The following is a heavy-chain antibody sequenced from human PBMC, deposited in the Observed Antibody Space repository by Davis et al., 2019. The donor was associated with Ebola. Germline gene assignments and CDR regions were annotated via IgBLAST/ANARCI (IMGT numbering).Heavy chain of an antibody. J-gene: IGHJ4*02. CDR2: IYYSGST. D-gene: IGHD4-17*01. CDR3: ARGTVTVLGY. Sequence: SETLSLTCTVSGGSISSYYWGWIRQPPGKGLEWIGSIYYSGSTYYNPSLKSRVTISVDTSKNQFSLKLSSVTAADTAVYYCARGTVTVLGYWGQGTLVTVSS. V-gene: IGHV4-39*01. CDR1: GGSISSYY.